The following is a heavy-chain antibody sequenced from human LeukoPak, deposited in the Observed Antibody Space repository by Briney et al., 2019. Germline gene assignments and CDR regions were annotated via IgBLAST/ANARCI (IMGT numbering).Heavy chain of an antibody. J-gene: IGHJ4*02. CDR3: ARGGRDGYNFRDYFDY. CDR1: GYSFTSYW. D-gene: IGHD5-24*01. V-gene: IGHV5-51*01. Sequence: GESLKISCKGSGYSFTSYWIGWVRQMPGKGLEWMGIIYPGDSDTRYSPSFQGQVTISADKSISTAYLQWSSLKASDTAMYYCARGGRDGYNFRDYFDYWGQGTLVTVSS. CDR2: IYPGDSDT.